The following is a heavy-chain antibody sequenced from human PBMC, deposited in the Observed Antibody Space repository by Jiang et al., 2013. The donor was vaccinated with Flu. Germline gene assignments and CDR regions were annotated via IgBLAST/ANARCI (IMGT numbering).Heavy chain of an antibody. CDR2: SILVTLIP. J-gene: IGHJ5*02. CDR3: ARLGGYCSSTSCWSWFDP. V-gene: IGHV5-51*01. Sequence: IGWVRQMPGKAWSGWGSSILVTLIPDTARPSQGQVAISADKSISTAYLQWSSLKASDTAMYYCARLGGYCSSTSCWSWFDPWGQGTLVTVSS. D-gene: IGHD2-2*01.